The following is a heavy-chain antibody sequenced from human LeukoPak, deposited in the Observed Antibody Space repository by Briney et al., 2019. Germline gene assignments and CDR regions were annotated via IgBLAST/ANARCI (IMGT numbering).Heavy chain of an antibody. CDR3: ARGGGVGELLVYFDY. CDR2: IIPIFGTA. CDR1: GGTFSSYA. V-gene: IGHV1-69*13. Sequence: SVKVSCKVSGGTFSSYAISWVRQAPGQGLEWMGGIIPIFGTANYAQKFQGRVTITADESTSTAYMELSSLRSEDTAVYYCARGGGVGELLVYFDYWGQGTLVTVSS. J-gene: IGHJ4*02. D-gene: IGHD1-26*01.